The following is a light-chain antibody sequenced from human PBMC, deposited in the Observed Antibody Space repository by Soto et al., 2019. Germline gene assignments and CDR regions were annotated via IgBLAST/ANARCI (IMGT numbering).Light chain of an antibody. CDR2: SDD. J-gene: IGLJ3*02. V-gene: IGLV1-44*01. CDR3: AAWDDKLNGPL. Sequence: QSALTQPPSLSGTPGQRVTISCSGSNSNIGRYSVNWYQHLPGTAPNILIYSDDERPSGVPARFSGSKSGTSASLAISGRQSEDEAEYYCAAWDDKLNGPLFGGGTKLTVL. CDR1: NSNIGRYS.